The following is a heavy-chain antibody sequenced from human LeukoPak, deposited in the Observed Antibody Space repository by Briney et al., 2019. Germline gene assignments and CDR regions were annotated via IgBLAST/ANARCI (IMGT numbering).Heavy chain of an antibody. CDR3: ARGFRSVTTWGYFDY. D-gene: IGHD4-17*01. Sequence: PGGSLRLSCAASGFTVSTHYMSWVRQAPGQGLEWVSLIYSGGGTYYADSVKGRFTISRDNSRNTLSPQMNGLRVDDTAVYYCARGFRSVTTWGYFDYWGQGALVTVSS. J-gene: IGHJ4*02. CDR2: IYSGGGT. V-gene: IGHV3-66*01. CDR1: GFTVSTHY.